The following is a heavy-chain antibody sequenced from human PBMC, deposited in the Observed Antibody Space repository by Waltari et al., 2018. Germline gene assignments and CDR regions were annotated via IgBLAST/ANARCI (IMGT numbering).Heavy chain of an antibody. J-gene: IGHJ6*03. CDR3: ARVGGDYGYYYYYMDV. CDR2: IYYSGST. Sequence: QVQLQESGPGLVKPSETLSLTCTVSGGSISSYYWSWIRQPPGKGLEWIGYIYYSGSTNYNPSLKSRVTISVDTSKNQFSLKLSSVTAADTAVYYCARVGGDYGYYYYYMDVWGKGTTVTISS. CDR1: GGSISSYY. D-gene: IGHD4-17*01. V-gene: IGHV4-59*01.